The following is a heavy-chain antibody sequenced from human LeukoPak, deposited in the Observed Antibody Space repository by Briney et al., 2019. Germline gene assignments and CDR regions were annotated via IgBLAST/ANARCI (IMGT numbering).Heavy chain of an antibody. J-gene: IGHJ4*02. Sequence: SETLSLTCTVSGGSISSYYWSWIRKPPGKGLEWIGYIYYSGSTNYNPSLKSRVTISADTSKRQLSLKLTAVTFADTAVYYCVRAPDYWGQGTLVTVSS. V-gene: IGHV4-59*12. CDR2: IYYSGST. CDR3: VRAPDY. CDR1: GGSISSYY.